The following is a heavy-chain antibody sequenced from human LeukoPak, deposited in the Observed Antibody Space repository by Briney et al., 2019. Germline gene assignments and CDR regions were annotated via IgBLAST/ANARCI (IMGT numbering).Heavy chain of an antibody. CDR3: ARVGQWQYYFDY. J-gene: IGHJ4*02. Sequence: PSGTLSLTCTVSGDSFRSHYWSWIRQPPGKALEWIGYMFYSGSTNYNPSLKSRVTISVDTSKNQFSLKLNSVTAADTAMYYCARVGQWQYYFDYWGQGTQVTVSS. D-gene: IGHD6-19*01. CDR1: GDSFRSHY. V-gene: IGHV4-59*11. CDR2: MFYSGST.